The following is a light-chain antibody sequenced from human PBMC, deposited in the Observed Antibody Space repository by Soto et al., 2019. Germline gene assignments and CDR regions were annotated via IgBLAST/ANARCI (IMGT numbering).Light chain of an antibody. V-gene: IGKV3-20*01. J-gene: IGKJ1*01. Sequence: EILITQSPASLSVSPGQRATLSCRASQSVSSNLAWYQQKPGQAPRLLIHDASSRATGIPDRFSGSGSGTDFTLTISRLEPEDFAAYYCQQYGGSPRTFGQGTKVDI. CDR2: DAS. CDR3: QQYGGSPRT. CDR1: QSVSSN.